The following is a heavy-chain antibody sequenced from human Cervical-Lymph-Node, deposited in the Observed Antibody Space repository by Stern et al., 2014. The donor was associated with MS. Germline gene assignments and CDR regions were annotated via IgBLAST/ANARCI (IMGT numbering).Heavy chain of an antibody. CDR2: ISGSCATT. D-gene: IGHD3-3*01. J-gene: IGHJ6*02. CDR3: AKFFDFGVLIPYYYGMDV. CDR1: GFNFSSYA. V-gene: IGHV3-23*01. Sequence: EVQMLESGGGLVQPGGGVRVSGAGCGFNFSSYAMSWVRQAPGKGLEWVSAISGSCATTYSSVSLNRPFTFSRDYSKHPLYLQMNSLRAEDTAVYYFAKFFDFGVLIPYYYGMDVWGQGTTVTVSS.